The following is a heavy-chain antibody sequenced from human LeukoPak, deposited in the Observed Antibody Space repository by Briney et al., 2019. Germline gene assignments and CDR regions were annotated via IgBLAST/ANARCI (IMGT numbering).Heavy chain of an antibody. CDR2: INHSGST. Sequence: PSETLSLTCTVSNYSISSGYYWSWIRQPPGKGLEWIGEINHSGSTNYNPSLKSRVTISVDTSKNQFSLKLSSVTAADTAVYYCARHRCSGGSCYPMNWFDPWGQGTLVAVSS. CDR1: NYSISSGYY. J-gene: IGHJ5*02. D-gene: IGHD2-15*01. CDR3: ARHRCSGGSCYPMNWFDP. V-gene: IGHV4-38-2*02.